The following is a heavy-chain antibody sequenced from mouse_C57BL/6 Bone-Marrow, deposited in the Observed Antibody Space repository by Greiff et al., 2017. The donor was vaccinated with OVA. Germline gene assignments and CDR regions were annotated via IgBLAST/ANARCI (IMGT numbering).Heavy chain of an antibody. D-gene: IGHD1-1*01. CDR2: IDPENGDT. J-gene: IGHJ4*01. V-gene: IGHV14-4*01. CDR1: GFNIKDDY. Sequence: VQLQQSGAELVRPGASVKLSCTASGFNIKDDYMHWVKQRPEQGLEWIGWIDPENGDTEYASKFQGKATITADKSSNTAYLQLSSLTSEDTAVYYGTPYYYGSPNGYAMDYWGQGTAVTVSS. CDR3: TPYYYGSPNGYAMDY.